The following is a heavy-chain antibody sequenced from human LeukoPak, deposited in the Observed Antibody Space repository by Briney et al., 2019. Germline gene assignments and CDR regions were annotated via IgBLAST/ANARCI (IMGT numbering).Heavy chain of an antibody. CDR2: IYPGDPDT. J-gene: IGHJ4*02. V-gene: IGHV5-51*01. CDR3: ARGVRRSYSSGSGDY. D-gene: IGHD6-19*01. CDR1: GYSFTSYW. Sequence: GESLKISCKGSGYSFTSYWIGWVRQMPGKGLEWMGIIYPGDPDTRYSPSFQGQVTISADKSISTAYLQWSSLKASDTAMYYCARGVRRSYSSGSGDYWGQGTLVTVSS.